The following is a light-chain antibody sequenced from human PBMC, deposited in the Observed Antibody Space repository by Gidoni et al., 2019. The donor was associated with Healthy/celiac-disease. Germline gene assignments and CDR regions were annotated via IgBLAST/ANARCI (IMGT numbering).Light chain of an antibody. V-gene: IGLV1-36*01. Sequence: QSVLTQPPSVSEAPRQRVTISCSGSSSNIGTNAVNWDQQLPGKAPKLLIYYDDLLPSGVSDRFSGSKSGTSASLAISGLQSEDEADYYCAAWDDSLNGYVFGTGTKVTVL. CDR3: AAWDDSLNGYV. CDR1: SSNIGTNA. J-gene: IGLJ1*01. CDR2: YDD.